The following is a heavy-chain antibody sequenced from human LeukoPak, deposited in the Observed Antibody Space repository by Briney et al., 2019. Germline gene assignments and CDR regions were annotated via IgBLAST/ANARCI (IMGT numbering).Heavy chain of an antibody. CDR2: ISGSGGST. CDR1: GFTFSSYA. V-gene: IGHV3-23*01. Sequence: GGSLRLSCAASGFTFSSYAMSWVRQAPGKGLEWVSAISGSGGSTYYADSVKGRFTISRDNSKNTLYLQMNSLRAEDTAVYYCAKDLCGGDCYSDDAFDIWGQGTMVTVSS. CDR3: AKDLCGGDCYSDDAFDI. D-gene: IGHD2-21*02. J-gene: IGHJ3*02.